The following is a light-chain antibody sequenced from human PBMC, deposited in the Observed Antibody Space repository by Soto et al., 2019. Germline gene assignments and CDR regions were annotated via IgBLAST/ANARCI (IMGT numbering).Light chain of an antibody. CDR3: APWDDTLNGWV. CDR2: SNN. Sequence: QSVLTQPPSASGTPGQRVTISCSGSISNIGRNTVNWYQHVPGTAPKLLIYSNNQRPSGVPDRFSGSKSDTSASLAINGLQSEDEADYYCAPWDDTLNGWVFGGGTKLTVL. CDR1: ISNIGRNT. J-gene: IGLJ3*02. V-gene: IGLV1-44*01.